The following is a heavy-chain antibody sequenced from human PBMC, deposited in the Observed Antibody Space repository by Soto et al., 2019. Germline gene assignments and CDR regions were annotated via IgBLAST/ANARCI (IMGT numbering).Heavy chain of an antibody. Sequence: EVQLVESGGGLVKPGGSLRLSCAASGFTFSSYTMNWVRQAPGKGLEWVSSISSSSSFIYYGDSVKGRFTISRDNAKNSLYLQMICLRAEDTAVYYCARGSSWPDYWGQGTLVTVSS. CDR3: ARGSSWPDY. CDR2: ISSSSSFI. J-gene: IGHJ4*02. CDR1: GFTFSSYT. V-gene: IGHV3-21*01. D-gene: IGHD6-13*01.